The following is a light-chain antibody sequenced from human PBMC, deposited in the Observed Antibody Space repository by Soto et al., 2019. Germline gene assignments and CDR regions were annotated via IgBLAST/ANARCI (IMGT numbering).Light chain of an antibody. V-gene: IGKV3-20*01. CDR1: QIIMRKY. CDR3: QQYGSSLRT. Sequence: EIVLPQSPGTLSLSPGGRAPLSGRASQIIMRKYLAWYQQRFGQAPRLLIYDASSRATGIPDRFSGSGSGTDFTLTITRLEPEDSAVYYCQQYGSSLRTVGQGTRLEIK. J-gene: IGKJ5*01. CDR2: DAS.